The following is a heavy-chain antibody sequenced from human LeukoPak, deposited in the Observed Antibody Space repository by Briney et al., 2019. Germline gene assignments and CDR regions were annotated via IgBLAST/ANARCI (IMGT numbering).Heavy chain of an antibody. CDR2: IYYSGST. V-gene: IGHV4-59*08. J-gene: IGHJ4*02. D-gene: IGHD6-13*01. Sequence: SETLSLTCTVSGGSISSYYWSWIRQPPGRGLEWIGYIYYSGSTNYNPSLKSRVTMSVDTSKNQFSLKLTSVTAADTAVYYCARHEPYSSNWADFDYWGQGTLVTVSS. CDR1: GGSISSYY. CDR3: ARHEPYSSNWADFDY.